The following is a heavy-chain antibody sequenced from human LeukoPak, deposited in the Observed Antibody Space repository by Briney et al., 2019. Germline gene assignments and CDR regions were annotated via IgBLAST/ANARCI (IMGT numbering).Heavy chain of an antibody. Sequence: GESLQISCKGSGYSLTSYWIGWVRQLPGKSLEWVGIIYPGNSETRYSPSFRGQVTISADKSINTAYLQWSSLKASDSAMYYCARQRYTGTYSNFDYWGQGTLVTVSS. V-gene: IGHV5-51*01. J-gene: IGHJ4*02. CDR3: ARQRYTGTYSNFDY. D-gene: IGHD1-26*01. CDR1: GYSLTSYW. CDR2: IYPGNSET.